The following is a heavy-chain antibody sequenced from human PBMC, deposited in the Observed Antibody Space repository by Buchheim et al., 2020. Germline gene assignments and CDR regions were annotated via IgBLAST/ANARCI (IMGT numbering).Heavy chain of an antibody. CDR1: GFTFSTYD. V-gene: IGHV3-13*01. J-gene: IGHJ4*02. CDR2: IGTAGDT. Sequence: EVQLVESGGGLVQPGGSLRLSCAASGFTFSTYDMHWVRQATGRGLDWVSAIGTAGDTYYAGSVKGRFTLSRETAKNSLYLQMNSLRAGDTAVYYCVRRNEGSPHFDYWGQGTL. CDR3: VRRNEGSPHFDY. D-gene: IGHD6-13*01.